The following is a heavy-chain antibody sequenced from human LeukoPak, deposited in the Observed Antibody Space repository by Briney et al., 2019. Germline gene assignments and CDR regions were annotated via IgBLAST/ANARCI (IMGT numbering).Heavy chain of an antibody. CDR1: GGSFSGYY. CDR2: INHNGIT. V-gene: IGHV4-34*01. J-gene: IGHJ4*02. Sequence: SETLSLTCGVSGGSFSGYYWSWIRQPPGKGLEWIGEINHNGITNYNPSLKSRVTISADTSKKQFSLKLSSVTAADTAVYYCARVDYYYDSSDFRGSYYFDYWGQGTLVTVSS. CDR3: ARVDYYYDSSDFRGSYYFDY. D-gene: IGHD3-22*01.